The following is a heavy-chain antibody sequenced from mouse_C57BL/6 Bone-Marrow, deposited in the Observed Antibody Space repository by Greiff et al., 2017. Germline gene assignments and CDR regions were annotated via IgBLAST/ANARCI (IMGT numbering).Heavy chain of an antibody. J-gene: IGHJ1*03. CDR1: GYTFTSYG. CDR3: ARDYYGRGGSYFDV. V-gene: IGHV1-81*01. CDR2: IYPRSGNT. Sequence: VQLQQSGAELARPGASVKLSCKASGYTFTSYGISWVKQRTGQGLEWIGEIYPRSGNTYYNEKFKGKATLTAYKSSSTAYMELRSLTSEDSAVYFCARDYYGRGGSYFDVWGTGTTVTVAS. D-gene: IGHD1-1*01.